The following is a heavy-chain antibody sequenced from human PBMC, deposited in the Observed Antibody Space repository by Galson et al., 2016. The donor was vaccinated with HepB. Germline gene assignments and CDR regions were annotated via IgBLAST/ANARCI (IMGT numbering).Heavy chain of an antibody. CDR1: GFTVSSNY. V-gene: IGHV3-53*01. D-gene: IGHD3-16*02. CDR2: IYNGGNT. J-gene: IGHJ3*02. CDR3: ARGFRLGDLSSPRERDAFDM. Sequence: SLRLSRAASGFTVSSNYMNWVRQGPGKGLEWVSVIYNGGNTYYADSVKGRFTISRDNSKNTLYLQMNSLSAEDTAVYYCARGFRLGDLSSPRERDAFDMWGQGTMVTVSS.